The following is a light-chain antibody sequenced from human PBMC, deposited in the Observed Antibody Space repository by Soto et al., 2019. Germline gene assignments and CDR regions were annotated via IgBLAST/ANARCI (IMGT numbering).Light chain of an antibody. CDR3: QQSYSTL. V-gene: IGKV1-39*01. CDR2: AAS. J-gene: IGKJ5*01. CDR1: QSIDSW. Sequence: DIQMTQSPSTLSASVGDRVTIACRASQSIDSWLAWYQQKPGKAPKLLIYAASSLQSGVPSRFSGSGSGTDFTLTISSLQPEDFATYYCQQSYSTLFGQGTRLEIK.